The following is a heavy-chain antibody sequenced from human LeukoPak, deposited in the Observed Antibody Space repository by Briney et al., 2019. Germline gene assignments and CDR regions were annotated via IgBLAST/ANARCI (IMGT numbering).Heavy chain of an antibody. Sequence: GGSLRLSCAASGFTFSSYAMSWVRQAPGNGLEWVSAISGSGGSTYYADSVKGRFTISRDNSKNTLYLQMNSLRAEDTAVYYCARGFWPVAGTETNWGQGTLVTVSS. CDR1: GFTFSSYA. V-gene: IGHV3-23*01. D-gene: IGHD6-19*01. CDR2: ISGSGGST. J-gene: IGHJ4*02. CDR3: ARGFWPVAGTETN.